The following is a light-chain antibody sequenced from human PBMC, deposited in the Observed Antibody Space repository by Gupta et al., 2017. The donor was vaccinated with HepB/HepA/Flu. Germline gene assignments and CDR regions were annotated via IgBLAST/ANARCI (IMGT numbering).Light chain of an antibody. CDR1: QSVSSSY. J-gene: IGKJ5*01. V-gene: IGKV3-20*01. CDR2: GAS. Sequence: EIVLTQSPGTLSLSPGERATLSCRASQSVSSSYLAWYQQKPGQAPRLRIYGASSRATGIPDRISGSGSGTDYTLIISSLEPEDFAVYYCQQYGRAPPSTFGQGTRLEIK. CDR3: QQYGRAPPST.